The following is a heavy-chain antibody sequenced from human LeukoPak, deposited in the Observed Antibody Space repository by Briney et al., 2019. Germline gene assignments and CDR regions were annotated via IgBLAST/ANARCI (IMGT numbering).Heavy chain of an antibody. CDR3: ARGSPGYSSGLTDY. V-gene: IGHV1-2*02. CDR1: GYTFTGYY. CDR2: INPNSGGT. Sequence: GASVKVSCKASGYTFTGYYMHWVRQAPGQGLEWMGWINPNSGGTNYAQKFQGRVTMTRDTSISTAYMELSRLRSDDTAVYDCARGSPGYSSGLTDYWGQGTLVTVSS. D-gene: IGHD6-19*01. J-gene: IGHJ4*02.